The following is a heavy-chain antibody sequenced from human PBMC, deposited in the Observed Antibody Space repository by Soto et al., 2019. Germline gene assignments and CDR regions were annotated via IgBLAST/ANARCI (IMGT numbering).Heavy chain of an antibody. Sequence: ASVKVSCKVSGHTFTNYAIHWVRQAPGQRLEWMGWIHAGNGNTKYSQKFQGRVTIIRDTSASTAYTELSSLRSEDTAVYYCAMRGMMIYYYYDMDVWARGTTVAV. CDR3: AMRGMMIYYYYDMDV. CDR2: IHAGNGNT. J-gene: IGHJ6*02. D-gene: IGHD3-16*01. CDR1: GHTFTNYA. V-gene: IGHV1-3*01.